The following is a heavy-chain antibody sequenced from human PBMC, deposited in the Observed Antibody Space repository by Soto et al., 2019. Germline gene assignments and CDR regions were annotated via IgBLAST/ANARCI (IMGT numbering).Heavy chain of an antibody. D-gene: IGHD2-2*01. CDR3: ARGCSSTSCYDPTIDY. CDR1: GFTVSSNY. V-gene: IGHV3-66*01. CDR2: IYSGGST. J-gene: IGHJ4*02. Sequence: GESLKISCAASGFTVSSNYMSWVRQAPGKGLEWVSVIYSGGSTYYADSVKGRFTISRDNSRNTLYLQMNSLRAEDTAVYYCARGCSSTSCYDPTIDYWGQGTLVTVSS.